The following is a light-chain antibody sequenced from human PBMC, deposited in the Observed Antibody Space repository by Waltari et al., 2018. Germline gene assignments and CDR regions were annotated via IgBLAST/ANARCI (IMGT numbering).Light chain of an antibody. V-gene: IGLV2-8*01. CDR3: SSYAGSHNLV. J-gene: IGLJ2*01. CDR1: SSDVAGYNY. CDR2: AVT. Sequence: QSALTQPPSASGSPGQSVTIPCTGTSSDVAGYNYVSWYQHHPGKAPKPMIYAVTKRPSGVPDRFSGSRSGNTASLTVSGLQAEDEADYYCSSYAGSHNLVFGGGTKLTVL.